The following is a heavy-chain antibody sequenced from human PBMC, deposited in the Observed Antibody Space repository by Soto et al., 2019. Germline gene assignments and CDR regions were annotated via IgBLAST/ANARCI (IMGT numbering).Heavy chain of an antibody. Sequence: QLQLQESDPGLVKPSETLSLTCTVSGGSISSSSYYWGWIRQPPGKGLEWIGSIYYSGSTYYNPSLKSRVTISVDTSKNQFSLKLSSVTAADTAVYYCARHGAMITFGGVIVPSGAFDIWGQGTMVTVSS. CDR1: GGSISSSSYY. CDR3: ARHGAMITFGGVIVPSGAFDI. D-gene: IGHD3-16*02. V-gene: IGHV4-39*01. CDR2: IYYSGST. J-gene: IGHJ3*02.